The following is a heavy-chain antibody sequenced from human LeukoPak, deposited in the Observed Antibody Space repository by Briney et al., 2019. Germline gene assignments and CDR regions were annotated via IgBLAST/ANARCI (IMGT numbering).Heavy chain of an antibody. J-gene: IGHJ4*02. Sequence: ASVKVSCKASGYTLTGYYMHWVRQAPGQGLEWMGWINPNSGGTNYAQKFQGRVTMTRDTSISTAYMELSRLGSDDTAVYYCARDQLRLDEDYGDYVYYFDYWGQGTLVTVSS. CDR3: ARDQLRLDEDYGDYVYYFDY. CDR1: GYTLTGYY. CDR2: INPNSGGT. D-gene: IGHD4-17*01. V-gene: IGHV1-2*02.